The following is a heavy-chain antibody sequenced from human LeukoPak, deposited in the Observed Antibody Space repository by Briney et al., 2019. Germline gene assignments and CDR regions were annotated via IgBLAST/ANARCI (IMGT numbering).Heavy chain of an antibody. V-gene: IGHV3-7*04. Sequence: GGSLRLSCAASGFPFSGYGMSWVRQAPGEGLEWVANIKQDGTEKYYMDSVKGRFSISRDNAKNSLYLQMNALRAEDTAVYYCARDVRPDYWGQGTLVTVST. CDR2: IKQDGTEK. D-gene: IGHD6-6*01. J-gene: IGHJ4*02. CDR3: ARDVRPDY. CDR1: GFPFSGYG.